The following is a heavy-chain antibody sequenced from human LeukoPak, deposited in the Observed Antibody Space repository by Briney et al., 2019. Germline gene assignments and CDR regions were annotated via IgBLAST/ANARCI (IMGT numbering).Heavy chain of an antibody. D-gene: IGHD2-15*01. V-gene: IGHV1-2*02. Sequence: GASVKVSCKASGYTFTGYYMHWLRQAPGQGLEWMGWINPNNGGTNYAQRFQGRVTMTRDTSISTAYMEVSRLRFDDTAMYYCASGPSLGTTHPYFDYWGQGTLVTVSS. CDR3: ASGPSLGTTHPYFDY. CDR2: INPNNGGT. J-gene: IGHJ4*02. CDR1: GYTFTGYY.